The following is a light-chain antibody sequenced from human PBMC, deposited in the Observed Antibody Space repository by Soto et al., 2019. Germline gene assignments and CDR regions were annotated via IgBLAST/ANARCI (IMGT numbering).Light chain of an antibody. CDR2: SNN. CDR1: SSNIGINS. J-gene: IGLJ3*02. V-gene: IGLV1-44*01. Sequence: QLVLPQPPSASGTPGQRVTISCSGASSNIGINSVNWFQQLPGTAPRLLIYSNNQRPSGVPDRFSGSKSGTSASLAISGLQSGDEADYYCVAWDDSLSSWMFGGGTKLTVL. CDR3: VAWDDSLSSWM.